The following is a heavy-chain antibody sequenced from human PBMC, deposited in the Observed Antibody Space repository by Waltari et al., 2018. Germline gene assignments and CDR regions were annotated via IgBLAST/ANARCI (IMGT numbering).Heavy chain of an antibody. CDR3: AGTPGSSLGAFDI. Sequence: QLQLQESGPGLVKPSETLSLTCTVSGGSISSSSYYWGWIRQPPGKGLEWIGSIYYSGSTYYNPSLKSRVTISVDTSKNQFSLKLSSVTATDTAVYYCAGTPGSSLGAFDIWGQGTMVTVSS. CDR1: GGSISSSSYY. CDR2: IYYSGST. J-gene: IGHJ3*02. D-gene: IGHD6-13*01. V-gene: IGHV4-39*01.